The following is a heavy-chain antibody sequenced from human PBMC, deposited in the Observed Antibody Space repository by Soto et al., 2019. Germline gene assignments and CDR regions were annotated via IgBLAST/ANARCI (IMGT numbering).Heavy chain of an antibody. CDR1: AGSISSGGYY. V-gene: IGHV4-31*03. CDR3: ARDRGGYGVFDY. J-gene: IGHJ4*02. CDR2: IYHSGGT. D-gene: IGHD5-12*01. Sequence: TLSLTCSVSAGSISSGGYYWNWIRQPPGKGLEWIGYIYHSGGTYSSPSLRSRVTISVDTSKNQFSLKLTSVTAADTAVYYCARDRGGYGVFDYWGQGTLVTGSS.